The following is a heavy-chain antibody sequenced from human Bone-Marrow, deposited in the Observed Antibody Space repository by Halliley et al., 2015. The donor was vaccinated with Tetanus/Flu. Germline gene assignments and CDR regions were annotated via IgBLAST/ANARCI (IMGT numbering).Heavy chain of an antibody. J-gene: IGHJ4*02. Sequence: LGWIGYIFYIGGPCYTPSLKIGVTISIDTAKNQFSLKVSAVTAADTGVYCCANHRESSSQFDSWGQGTLVTVAS. V-gene: IGHV4-31*02. CDR3: ANHRESSSQFDS. CDR2: IFYIGGP. D-gene: IGHD6-6*01.